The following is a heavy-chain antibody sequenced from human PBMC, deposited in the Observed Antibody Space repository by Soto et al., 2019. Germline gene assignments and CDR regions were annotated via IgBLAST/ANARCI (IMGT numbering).Heavy chain of an antibody. CDR3: ARGWLEGRGQYSFYYYGLDV. J-gene: IGHJ6*02. V-gene: IGHV4-59*01. CDR2: IYYSGST. Sequence: QVQLQESGPGLVKPSETLSLTCTVSGDSLSSYYWSWIRQPPGKGLEWIGYIYYSGSTNYNPSLASRVTILLGTSKNQVSLKVSSLTAADTAVYFCARGWLEGRGQYSFYYYGLDVWGQGTTVTVSS. CDR1: GDSLSSYY. D-gene: IGHD1-1*01.